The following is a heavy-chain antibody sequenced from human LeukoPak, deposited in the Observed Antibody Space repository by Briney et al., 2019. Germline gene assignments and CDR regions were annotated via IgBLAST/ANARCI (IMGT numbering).Heavy chain of an antibody. CDR1: GYTFTSYG. CDR2: ISAYSGNT. D-gene: IGHD3-10*01. Sequence: ASVKVSCKASGYTFTSYGISWVRQAPGQGLEWMGWISAYSGNTNYAQKLQGRVTMTTDTSTSTAYMELRSLRSDDTAVYYCARDQGITMVRGVIKDDFDYWGQGTLVTVSS. V-gene: IGHV1-18*01. CDR3: ARDQGITMVRGVIKDDFDY. J-gene: IGHJ4*02.